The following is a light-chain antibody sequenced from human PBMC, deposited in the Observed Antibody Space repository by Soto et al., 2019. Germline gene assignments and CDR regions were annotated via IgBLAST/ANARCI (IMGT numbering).Light chain of an antibody. CDR3: QQYNNWPLT. Sequence: EIVMTQSPATLSVSPGERITLSCRASQSITTSLAWYQQKPGQAPRLLIYGASTRATNVPARFSGSGSGTDFSLTISSLQSEDFAVYYCQQYNNWPLTFGGGTKVEIK. CDR1: QSITTS. J-gene: IGKJ4*01. V-gene: IGKV3-15*01. CDR2: GAS.